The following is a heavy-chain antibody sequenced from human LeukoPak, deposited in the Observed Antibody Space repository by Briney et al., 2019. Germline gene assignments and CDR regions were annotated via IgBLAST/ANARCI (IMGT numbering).Heavy chain of an antibody. D-gene: IGHD6-13*01. CDR2: TSSDGSSK. CDR3: ARDLGQHRDLYFDY. J-gene: IGHJ4*02. V-gene: IGHV3-30-3*01. Sequence: GGSLRLSCAASKFTFSTFAMHWVRQAPGKGLEWVALTSSDGSSKYYADSVKGRFTISRDNSKNTLYLQMNSLRAEDTAVYYCARDLGQHRDLYFDYWGQGTLVTVSS. CDR1: KFTFSTFA.